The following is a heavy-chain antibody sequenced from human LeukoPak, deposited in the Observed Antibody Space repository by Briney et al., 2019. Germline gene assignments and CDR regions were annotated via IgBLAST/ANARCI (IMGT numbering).Heavy chain of an antibody. CDR2: IKQDGSER. CDR3: ARSNRRGLINGFGYYFNY. Sequence: PGGSLRLSCAASGFTFSSYWMSWVRQGPGKGLEWVANIKQDGSERYYVDSVKGRFTISRDNGKNSLYVQMNNLRAEDTAVYYCARSNRRGLINGFGYYFNYWGQGTLVTVSS. D-gene: IGHD3-10*01. J-gene: IGHJ4*02. V-gene: IGHV3-7*01. CDR1: GFTFSSYW.